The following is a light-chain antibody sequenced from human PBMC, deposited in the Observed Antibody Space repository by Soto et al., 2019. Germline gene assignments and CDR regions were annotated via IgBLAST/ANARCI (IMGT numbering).Light chain of an antibody. V-gene: IGKV3-11*01. CDR2: DAS. CDR1: QSVRTF. CDR3: QQRADWPST. Sequence: EIVLTQSPATLSLSPGEGATLSCRASQSVRTFLAWYQQKPGQAPRLLIFDASNRANGIPVRFSGSGSGTDFILTISSLEPEDFAIYYCQQRADWPSTFGQGTRLEIK. J-gene: IGKJ5*01.